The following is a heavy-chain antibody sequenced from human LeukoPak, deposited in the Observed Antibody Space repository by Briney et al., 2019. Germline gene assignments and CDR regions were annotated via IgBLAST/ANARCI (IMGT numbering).Heavy chain of an antibody. J-gene: IGHJ6*03. D-gene: IGHD2-21*01. CDR1: GGTFSSYA. CDR3: ATLYDMIAMEYYYYYYMDV. V-gene: IGHV1-69*13. Sequence: SVTLSCKASGGTFSSYAISWVRQAPGQGLKWMGVIIPVFGTANYAQKFQGRVTITADESTSTAYMELSSLRSEDTAVYYCATLYDMIAMEYYYYYYMDVWGKGTTVTVSS. CDR2: IIPVFGTA.